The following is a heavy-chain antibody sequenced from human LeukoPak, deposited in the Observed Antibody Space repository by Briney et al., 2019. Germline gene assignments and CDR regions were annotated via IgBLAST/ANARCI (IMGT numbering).Heavy chain of an antibody. CDR2: IYYSGST. CDR3: ASDRNGGNTYFDS. Sequence: TLSLNCTVSGGSISIGGYFCSWIRQHPGKGLEWIGYIYYSGSTYYNPSLRSRVTLSVDTSKRQFSLKLISVTAADTAVYYCASDRNGGNTYFDSWGQGTLVTVSS. D-gene: IGHD4-23*01. CDR1: GGSISIGGYF. J-gene: IGHJ4*02. V-gene: IGHV4-31*02.